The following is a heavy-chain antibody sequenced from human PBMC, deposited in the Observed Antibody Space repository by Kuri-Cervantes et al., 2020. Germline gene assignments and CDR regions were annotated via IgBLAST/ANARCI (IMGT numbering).Heavy chain of an antibody. CDR2: ISYDGTNK. CDR1: GFTFSSYW. V-gene: IGHV3-30*03. CDR3: ARDYTSWMLSRRGLDY. J-gene: IGHJ4*02. Sequence: GGSLRLSCAASGFTFSSYWMSWVRQAPGKGLEWVAIISYDGTNKFYADSVKGRFTISRDNSKNTLYLQMNSLRAEDTAVYYCARDYTSWMLSRRGLDYWGQGTLVTVSS. D-gene: IGHD2-8*01.